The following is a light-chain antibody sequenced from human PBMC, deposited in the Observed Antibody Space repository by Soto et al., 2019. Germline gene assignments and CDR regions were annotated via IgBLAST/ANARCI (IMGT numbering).Light chain of an antibody. Sequence: DIQMTQSPSSVSASVGDRVTITCRASQGISSWLAWYQQKPGKAPKLLIDAASSLKSGVPSRFSGSGSGTDFTIIISSMQAEDFATDYCQQANRFTWTFGPGTKVEIK. V-gene: IGKV1-12*01. CDR1: QGISSW. J-gene: IGKJ1*01. CDR2: AAS. CDR3: QQANRFTWT.